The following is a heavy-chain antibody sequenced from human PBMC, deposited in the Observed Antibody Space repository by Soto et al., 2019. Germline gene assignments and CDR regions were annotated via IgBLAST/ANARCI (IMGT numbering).Heavy chain of an antibody. V-gene: IGHV1-46*01. J-gene: IGHJ4*02. CDR1: GYTFTRYH. CDR3: ARDCSSTSCYQTFDY. CDR2: INPSGDKT. D-gene: IGHD2-2*01. Sequence: ASVKVSCKASGYTFTRYHMHWVRQAPGQGLEWMGIINPSGDKTRYAEKFQGRVTMTGDTSTSTVYMELNSLRSEDTAVYYCARDCSSTSCYQTFDYWGQGTLVTVSS.